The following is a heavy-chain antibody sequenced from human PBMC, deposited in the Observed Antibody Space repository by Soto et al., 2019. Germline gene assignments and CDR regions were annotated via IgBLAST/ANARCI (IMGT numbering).Heavy chain of an antibody. Sequence: QVQLQESGPGLVEPSQTLSLTCIVSGASVSSGHCWSWIRQPPGRGLEWIGHIYNGGSTYSSPSLGSRVTLSLDTSKNQFSLRLSSVTAADTAVYYCARGPSADKVDYWGQGTLVTVSS. CDR3: ARGPSADKVDY. J-gene: IGHJ4*02. D-gene: IGHD3-3*01. V-gene: IGHV4-30-4*01. CDR1: GASVSSGHC. CDR2: IYNGGST.